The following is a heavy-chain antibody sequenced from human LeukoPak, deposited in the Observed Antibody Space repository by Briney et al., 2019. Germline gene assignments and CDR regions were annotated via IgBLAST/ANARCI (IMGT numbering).Heavy chain of an antibody. Sequence: GGSLRLSCAASGFTFNSYWMSWVRQTPGKGLEWVANIKQDGSEKYYVDSVKGRFTISRDNAKNSLYLQMNSLRAEDTAVYYCASVCSGGSCYGFHTKAQNNDAFDIWGQGTIVTVSS. D-gene: IGHD2-15*01. CDR2: IKQDGSEK. CDR1: GFTFNSYW. V-gene: IGHV3-7*03. CDR3: ASVCSGGSCYGFHTKAQNNDAFDI. J-gene: IGHJ3*02.